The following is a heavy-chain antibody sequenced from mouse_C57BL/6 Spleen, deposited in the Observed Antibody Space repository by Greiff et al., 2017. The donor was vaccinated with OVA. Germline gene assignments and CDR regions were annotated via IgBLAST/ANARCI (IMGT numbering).Heavy chain of an antibody. D-gene: IGHD2-2*01. Sequence: QVQLKQSGAELVRPGASVKLSCKASGYTFTDYYINWVKQRPGQGLEWIARIYPGSGNTYYNEKFKGKATLTAEKSSSTAYMQLSSLTSEDSAVYFCARGNGYRDYWYFDVWGTGTTVTVSS. V-gene: IGHV1-76*01. J-gene: IGHJ1*03. CDR1: GYTFTDYY. CDR3: ARGNGYRDYWYFDV. CDR2: IYPGSGNT.